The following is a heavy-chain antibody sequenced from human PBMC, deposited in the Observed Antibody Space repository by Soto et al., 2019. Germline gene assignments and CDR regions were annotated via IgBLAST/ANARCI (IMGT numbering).Heavy chain of an antibody. V-gene: IGHV1-8*01. Sequence: QVQLVQSGAEVKKPGASVKVSCKASGYTFTIYDINWVRQATGQGLEWMGWLNPNSGNTGYAQKFQGRVTMSRHSSLSTAYMELSSIRSEDTAVYYCARTLYGDNVDYWGQGTMVSVSS. CDR2: LNPNSGNT. CDR1: GYTFTIYD. CDR3: ARTLYGDNVDY. J-gene: IGHJ4*02. D-gene: IGHD4-17*01.